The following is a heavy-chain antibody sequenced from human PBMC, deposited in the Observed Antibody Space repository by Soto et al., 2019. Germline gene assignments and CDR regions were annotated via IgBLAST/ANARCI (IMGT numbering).Heavy chain of an antibody. CDR2: ISAYNGNT. Sequence: ASVKVSCKASGYTFTSYGISWVRQAPGQGLEWMGWISAYNGNTNYAQKLQGRVTMTTDTSTSTAYMELRSLRSDDTAVYYCARDQDYYGSGSSNFDYWGQGTLVTVSS. J-gene: IGHJ4*02. V-gene: IGHV1-18*01. CDR3: ARDQDYYGSGSSNFDY. CDR1: GYTFTSYG. D-gene: IGHD3-10*01.